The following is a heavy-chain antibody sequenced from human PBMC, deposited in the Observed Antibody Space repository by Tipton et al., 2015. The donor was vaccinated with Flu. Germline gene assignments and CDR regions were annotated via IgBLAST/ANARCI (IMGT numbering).Heavy chain of an antibody. D-gene: IGHD3-10*01. Sequence: LRLSCTVSGYSISSGYYWGWIRQPPGKGLEWIGSIFHGGSTYYNPSLKSRVTISVDTSKNQFSLKRSSVTAADTAVYYCATYYYGSGTQSAFDYWGQGTPVTVSS. J-gene: IGHJ4*02. CDR2: IFHGGST. CDR3: ATYYYGSGTQSAFDY. CDR1: GYSISSGYY. V-gene: IGHV4-38-2*02.